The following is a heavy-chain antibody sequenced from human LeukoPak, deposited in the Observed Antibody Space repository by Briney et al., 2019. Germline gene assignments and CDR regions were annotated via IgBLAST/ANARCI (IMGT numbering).Heavy chain of an antibody. D-gene: IGHD1-26*01. Sequence: PGGSLRLSCAASGFTFSSFGMHWVRQAPGKGLEWVAVISYDSSEKYYADSVKGRFTISRDNSNYTLYLQMNSLRAEDTAVYYCTKDRSGRESGIQRDDYWGQGTLVTVSS. V-gene: IGHV3-30*18. J-gene: IGHJ4*02. CDR1: GFTFSSFG. CDR3: TKDRSGRESGIQRDDY. CDR2: ISYDSSEK.